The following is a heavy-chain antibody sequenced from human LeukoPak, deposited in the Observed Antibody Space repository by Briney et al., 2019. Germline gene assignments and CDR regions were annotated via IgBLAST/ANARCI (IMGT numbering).Heavy chain of an antibody. V-gene: IGHV3-30-3*01. J-gene: IGHJ4*02. CDR3: ARLSGPPYDSSGSHKYYFDY. Sequence: GGSLRLSCAASGFTFSSYAMHWVRQAPGKGLEWVAVISYDGSNKYYADSVKGRFTISRDNSKNTLYLQMNSLRAEDTAVYYCARLSGPPYDSSGSHKYYFDYWGQGTLVTVSS. CDR2: ISYDGSNK. D-gene: IGHD3-22*01. CDR1: GFTFSSYA.